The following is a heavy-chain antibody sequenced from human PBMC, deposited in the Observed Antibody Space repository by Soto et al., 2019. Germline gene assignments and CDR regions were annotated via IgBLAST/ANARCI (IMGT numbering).Heavy chain of an antibody. Sequence: QVQLQESGPGLVKPSETLSLTCTVSGASLSNFYWSWIRQPAGKGLEWIGRVFPSGNTHYNPSLQRRVTMSIDSSKNQFSLTLNSGTAADTAVYYCARGSLAMDYWGQGTLVIVSS. V-gene: IGHV4-4*07. CDR1: GASLSNFY. CDR3: ARGSLAMDY. J-gene: IGHJ4*02. D-gene: IGHD3-16*02. CDR2: VFPSGNT.